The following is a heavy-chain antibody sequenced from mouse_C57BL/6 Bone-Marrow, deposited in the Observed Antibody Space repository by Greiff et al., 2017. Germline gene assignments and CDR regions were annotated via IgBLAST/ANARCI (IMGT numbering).Heavy chain of an antibody. CDR1: GYTFTDYY. V-gene: IGHV1-76*01. D-gene: IGHD1-1*01. J-gene: IGHJ2*01. CDR2: IYPGSGNT. CDR3: ARSFTTVDY. Sequence: VQLQQSGAELVRPGASVKLSCKASGYTFTDYYINWVKQRPGQGLEWIARIYPGSGNTYYNEKFKGKATLTAEKSSSTAYMQLSSLTSEDSAVYFCARSFTTVDYWGRGTTLPVSS.